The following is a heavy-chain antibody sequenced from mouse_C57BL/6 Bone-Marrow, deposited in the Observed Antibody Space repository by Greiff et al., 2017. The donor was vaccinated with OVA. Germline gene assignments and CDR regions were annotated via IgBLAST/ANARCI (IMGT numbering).Heavy chain of an antibody. CDR3: AEGGTGYLDV. Sequence: VQLQQSGPGLVKPGASVKISCKASGYTFTDYYMNWVKQSPGKSLEWIGDINPNNGGTSYNQKFTGKATLTVDKSSSTAYMELRSMTFEDAAVYYCAEGGTGYLDVWGKGTTVTVSS. CDR2: INPNNGGT. V-gene: IGHV1-26*01. J-gene: IGHJ1*03. CDR1: GYTFTDYY. D-gene: IGHD3-3*01.